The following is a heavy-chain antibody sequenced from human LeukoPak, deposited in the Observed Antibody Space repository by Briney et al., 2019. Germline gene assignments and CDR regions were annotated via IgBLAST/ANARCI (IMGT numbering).Heavy chain of an antibody. CDR2: IYLGGST. V-gene: IGHV4-34*01. D-gene: IGHD6-19*01. Sequence: SETLSLTCAVYGGSFSGYYWSWIRQPPGEGLEWIGEIYLGGSTNYRPSLKSRVTMSLDTSKNQFSLKLSSVTAADTAVYYCAVTISSGWSFDYWGQGTLVTVSS. J-gene: IGHJ4*02. CDR3: AVTISSGWSFDY. CDR1: GGSFSGYY.